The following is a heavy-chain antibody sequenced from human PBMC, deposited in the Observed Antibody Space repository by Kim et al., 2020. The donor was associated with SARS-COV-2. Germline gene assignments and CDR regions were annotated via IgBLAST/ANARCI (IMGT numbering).Heavy chain of an antibody. CDR1: GFTFSDSG. V-gene: IGHV3-73*01. J-gene: IGHJ3*02. D-gene: IGHD3-9*01. Sequence: GGSLRLSCAASGFTFSDSGIHWVRQASGKGLEWVGRIRSKTNTYATAYAASVNGRFTISRDDSENTAYLQMNSLKTDDTAVYYCTRTPTFYDVLTGFGGDAFDIWGQGTVVPVSS. CDR2: IRSKTNTYAT. CDR3: TRTPTFYDVLTGFGGDAFDI.